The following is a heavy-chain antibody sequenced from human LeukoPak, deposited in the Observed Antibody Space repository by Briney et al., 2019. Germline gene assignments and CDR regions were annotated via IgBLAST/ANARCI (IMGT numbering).Heavy chain of an antibody. CDR2: MNPNSGNT. D-gene: IGHD2-2*01. J-gene: IGHJ4*02. CDR3: ARDHGQLATRPPDY. CDR1: GYTFTSYD. V-gene: IGHV1-8*03. Sequence: GASVKVSCKASGYTFTSYDINWVRQATGQGLEWMGWMNPNSGNTGYAQKFQGRVTITRNTSISTAYMELSSLRSEDTAVYYCARDHGQLATRPPDYWGQGTLVTVSS.